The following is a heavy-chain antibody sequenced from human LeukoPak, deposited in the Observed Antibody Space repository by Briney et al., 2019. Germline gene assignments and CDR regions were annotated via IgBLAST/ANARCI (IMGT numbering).Heavy chain of an antibody. CDR2: IWYDGSNK. CDR1: GFTFSSYG. V-gene: IGHV3-33*01. J-gene: IGHJ4*02. D-gene: IGHD3-10*01. Sequence: GGSLRLSCAASGFTFSSYGMHWVRQAPGKGLEWVAVIWYDGSNKYYADSVKGRLTISRDNSKNTLYLQMNSLRAEDTAVYYCARREMVRGANFDYWGQGTLVTVSS. CDR3: ARREMVRGANFDY.